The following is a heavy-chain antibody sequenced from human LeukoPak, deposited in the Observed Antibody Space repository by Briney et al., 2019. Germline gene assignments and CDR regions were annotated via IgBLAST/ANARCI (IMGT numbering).Heavy chain of an antibody. CDR1: GLTFSSYG. J-gene: IGHJ4*02. Sequence: GGSLRLSCAASGLTFSSYGMSWVRQAPGKGLEWVSAISGSGGNTYFADSVKGRFTISRDNSKNTLYLQMNSLRAEDTAVYYCAKGPWLAYPYYFDYWGQGTLVTVSS. V-gene: IGHV3-23*01. CDR3: AKGPWLAYPYYFDY. D-gene: IGHD6-19*01. CDR2: ISGSGGNT.